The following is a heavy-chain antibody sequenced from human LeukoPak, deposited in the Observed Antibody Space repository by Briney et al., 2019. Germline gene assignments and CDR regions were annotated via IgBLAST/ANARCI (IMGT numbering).Heavy chain of an antibody. V-gene: IGHV1-46*01. J-gene: IGHJ4*02. CDR1: GYTFTSYY. D-gene: IGHD2-21*02. CDR3: ARPYCGGNCFHFDY. Sequence: ASVKVSCKASGYTFTSYYMHWVRQAPGQGLEWMGIINPSGGSTTYAQKFQGRVTMTRDASTSTVYMELSSLRSDDTAVYYCARPYCGGNCFHFDYWGQGTLVTVSS. CDR2: INPSGGST.